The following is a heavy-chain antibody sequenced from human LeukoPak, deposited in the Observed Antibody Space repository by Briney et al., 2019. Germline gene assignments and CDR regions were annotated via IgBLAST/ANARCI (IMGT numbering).Heavy chain of an antibody. CDR1: GYTFTGHY. D-gene: IGHD3-22*01. CDR3: ARIDSGGYYLDY. V-gene: IGHV1-2*02. CDR2: INPNSGGT. Sequence: ASVKVSCKASGYTFTGHYMHWVRQAPGQGLEWMGWINPNSGGTNYAQKFQGRVTMTRDTSISTAYMELSRLRSDDTAVYYCARIDSGGYYLDYWGQGTLVTVSS. J-gene: IGHJ4*02.